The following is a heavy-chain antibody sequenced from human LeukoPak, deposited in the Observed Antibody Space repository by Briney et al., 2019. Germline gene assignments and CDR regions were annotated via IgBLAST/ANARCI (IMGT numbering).Heavy chain of an antibody. CDR1: GFTFSTYW. CDR3: ARMYSSSWDDFDY. J-gene: IGHJ4*02. Sequence: PGGSLRLSCAASGFTFSTYWMHWVRQAPGKGLVWVALIFSDGSSTIYADSVKGRFTISRDNAKNSLYLQMNSLRAEDTAVYYCARMYSSSWDDFDYWGQGTLVTVSS. CDR2: IFSDGSST. V-gene: IGHV3-74*01. D-gene: IGHD6-13*01.